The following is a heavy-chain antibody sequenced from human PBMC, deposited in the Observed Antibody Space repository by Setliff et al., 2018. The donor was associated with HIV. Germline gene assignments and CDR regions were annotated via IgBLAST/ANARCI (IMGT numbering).Heavy chain of an antibody. Sequence: ASVKVSCKASGYLFTGYYMHWVRQAPGQGLEWMGWINVNSGGTKYAQKFQGRVTVTTDASSRTVYMEVSRLRSDDTAVYFCARDRSHEFDYWGQGTLVTVSS. CDR3: ARDRSHEFDY. J-gene: IGHJ4*02. CDR2: INVNSGGT. V-gene: IGHV1-2*02. CDR1: GYLFTGYY.